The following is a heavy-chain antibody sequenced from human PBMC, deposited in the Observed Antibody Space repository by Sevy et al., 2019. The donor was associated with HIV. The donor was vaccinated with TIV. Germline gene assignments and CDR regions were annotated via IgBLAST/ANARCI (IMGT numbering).Heavy chain of an antibody. D-gene: IGHD5-18*01. Sequence: ASVKVSCKASGYTFTGQYIHWVRQAPGQGLEWLGWINPNSGDTNYAQEFQGRVTMTRDTSISTAYMELSGLKSDDTAVYYCSRDLRLRGYSYGCFDYWGQGTLVTVSS. J-gene: IGHJ4*02. CDR3: SRDLRLRGYSYGCFDY. V-gene: IGHV1-2*02. CDR1: GYTFTGQY. CDR2: INPNSGDT.